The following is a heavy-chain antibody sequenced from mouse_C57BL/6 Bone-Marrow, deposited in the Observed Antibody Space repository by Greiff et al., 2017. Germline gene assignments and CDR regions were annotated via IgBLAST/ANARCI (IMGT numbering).Heavy chain of an antibody. CDR2: IYPRSGNT. Sequence: VKLMESGAELARPGASVKLSCKASGYTFTSYGISWVKQRTGQGLEWIGEIYPRSGNTYYNEKFKGKATLTADKSSSTAYMELRSLTSEDSAVYFCARGVTYYFDYWGQGTTLTVSS. J-gene: IGHJ2*01. CDR1: GYTFTSYG. CDR3: ARGVTYYFDY. D-gene: IGHD2-13*01. V-gene: IGHV1-81*01.